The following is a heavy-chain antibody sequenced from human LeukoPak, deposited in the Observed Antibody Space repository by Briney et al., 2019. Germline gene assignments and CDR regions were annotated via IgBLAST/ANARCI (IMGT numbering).Heavy chain of an antibody. D-gene: IGHD2-15*01. CDR2: IIPILGIA. CDR3: AIILRYCSGGSCYSGYY. Sequence: ASVKVSCKASGGTFSSYAISWVRQAPGQGLEWMGRIIPILGIANYAQKFQGRVTITADKSTSTAYMELSSLRSEDTAVYYCAIILRYCSGGSCYSGYYWGQGTLVTVSS. CDR1: GGTFSSYA. J-gene: IGHJ4*02. V-gene: IGHV1-69*04.